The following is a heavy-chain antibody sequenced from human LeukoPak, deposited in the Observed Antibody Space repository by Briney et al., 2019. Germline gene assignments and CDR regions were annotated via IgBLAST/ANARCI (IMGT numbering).Heavy chain of an antibody. Sequence: ASVKVSCKASGYTFTSYDINWVRQATGQGLEWMGWMNSNSGNTGYAQKFQGRVTMTRNTSISTAYMELSSLRSEDTAVYYCARGPAYGDYYYYFDYWGQGTLVTVSS. V-gene: IGHV1-8*01. CDR2: MNSNSGNT. CDR3: ARGPAYGDYYYYFDY. J-gene: IGHJ4*02. CDR1: GYTFTSYD. D-gene: IGHD4-17*01.